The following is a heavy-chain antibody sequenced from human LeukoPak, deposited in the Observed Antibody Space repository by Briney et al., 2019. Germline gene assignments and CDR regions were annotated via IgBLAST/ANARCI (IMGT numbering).Heavy chain of an antibody. D-gene: IGHD3-16*01. V-gene: IGHV1-18*01. CDR1: GYTLTELS. J-gene: IGHJ4*02. Sequence: ASVKVSCKVSGYTLTELSMHWVRQAPGKGLEWMGWISAYNGNTNYAQKLQGRVTMTTDTSTSTAYMELRSLRSDDTAVYYCARERGDDYWGQGSLVTVS. CDR2: ISAYNGNT. CDR3: ARERGDDY.